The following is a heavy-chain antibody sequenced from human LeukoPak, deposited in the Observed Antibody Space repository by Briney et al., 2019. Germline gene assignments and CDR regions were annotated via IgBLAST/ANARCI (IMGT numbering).Heavy chain of an antibody. J-gene: IGHJ3*02. D-gene: IGHD6-6*01. V-gene: IGHV4-34*01. CDR2: INHSGST. CDR1: GGSFSGYY. CDR3: ASTSIAARRGAFDI. Sequence: TSETLSLTCAVYGGSFSGYYWSWIRQPPRKGLEWIGEINHSGSTNYNPSLKSRVTISVDTSKNQFSLKLSSVTAADTAVYYCASTSIAARRGAFDIWGQGTMVTVSS.